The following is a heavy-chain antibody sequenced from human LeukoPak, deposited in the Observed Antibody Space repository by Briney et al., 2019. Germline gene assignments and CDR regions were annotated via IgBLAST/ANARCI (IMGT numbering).Heavy chain of an antibody. CDR1: GYTFTSYG. J-gene: IGHJ5*02. CDR2: ISAYNGNT. D-gene: IGHD3-3*01. V-gene: IGHV1-18*01. Sequence: GASVKVSCKASGYTFTSYGISWVRQAPGQGLEWMGWISAYNGNTNYSQKLHVRVTITTYTSTSTAYMELRSLRSDETAVYYCARATYYDFWSGFNWFDPWGQGTMVTVSS. CDR3: ARATYYDFWSGFNWFDP.